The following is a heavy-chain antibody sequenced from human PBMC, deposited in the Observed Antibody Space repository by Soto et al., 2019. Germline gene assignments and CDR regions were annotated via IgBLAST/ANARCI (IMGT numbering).Heavy chain of an antibody. CDR1: GLTISGQKY. CDR3: ATWHEREHAYDV. J-gene: IGHJ3*01. D-gene: IGHD1-1*01. V-gene: IGHV3-53*01. Sequence: DVQLVESGGGLIQPGESLRLSCAAFGLTISGQKYVAWVRQAPGKGLEWVSALYDVDGSFYADSVKGRVTTSSDSSKTTVYLQMNDLRPDDTAGYYCATWHEREHAYDVWGQGTTVTVSS. CDR2: LYDVDGS.